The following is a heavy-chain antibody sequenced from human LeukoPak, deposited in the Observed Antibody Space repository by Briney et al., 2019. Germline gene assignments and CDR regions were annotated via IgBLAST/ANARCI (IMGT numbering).Heavy chain of an antibody. CDR2: INHSGST. D-gene: IGHD2-2*01. CDR1: GGSFSGYY. CDR3: ARGPCSSTSCYSAY. J-gene: IGHJ4*02. Sequence: SETLSLTCAVYGGSFSGYYWSWIRQPPGKGLEWIGEINHSGSTNYNPSLRSRVTISVDTSKNQFSLKLSSVTAADTAVYYCARGPCSSTSCYSAYWGQGTLVTVSS. V-gene: IGHV4-34*01.